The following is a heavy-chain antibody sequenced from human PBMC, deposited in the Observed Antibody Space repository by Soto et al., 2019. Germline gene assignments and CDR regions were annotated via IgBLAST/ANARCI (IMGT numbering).Heavy chain of an antibody. CDR3: ERDRNDYCDY. V-gene: IGHV3-33*01. CDR2: IWDDGSKK. Sequence: QVQLVESGGGVVQPGRSLRLSCAASGFTFSSYGMQWVRQAPGKGLEWVAVIWDDGSKKYYADSVKGRFTISRGNSKKKLYLQLNSLRAEATDVYYCERDRNDYCDYWGQGTLVTVSS. CDR1: GFTFSSYG. J-gene: IGHJ4*02. D-gene: IGHD1-1*01.